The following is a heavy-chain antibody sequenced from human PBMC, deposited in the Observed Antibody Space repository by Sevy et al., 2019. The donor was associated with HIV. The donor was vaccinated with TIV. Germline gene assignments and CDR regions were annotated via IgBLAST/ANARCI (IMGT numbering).Heavy chain of an antibody. D-gene: IGHD4-17*01. J-gene: IGHJ5*02. Sequence: SETLSLTCAVSGGSISSSNWWSWVRQPPGKGLEWIGEIYHSGSTNYNPSLKSRVTISVDKSKNQFSLKLSSVTAADTAVYYCARDLDGDIANWFDPWGQGTLVTVSS. CDR3: ARDLDGDIANWFDP. V-gene: IGHV4-4*02. CDR2: IYHSGST. CDR1: GGSISSSNW.